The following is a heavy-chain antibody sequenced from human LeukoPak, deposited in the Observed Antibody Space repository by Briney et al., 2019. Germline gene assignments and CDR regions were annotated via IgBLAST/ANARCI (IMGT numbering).Heavy chain of an antibody. J-gene: IGHJ4*02. D-gene: IGHD2-2*01. V-gene: IGHV2-5*02. CDR1: GFSLSTSGVG. CDR2: IYSDEDK. Sequence: SGPTLVKPTQTLTLTCTFSGFSLSTSGVGVGWIRQPPGKALEWLTLIYSDEDKRYSPSLKSRLTITKDPSKNQVVLTLTNLDPMDTATYYCAHLGYCSSSSCPLFDNWGQGSLVTVSS. CDR3: AHLGYCSSSSCPLFDN.